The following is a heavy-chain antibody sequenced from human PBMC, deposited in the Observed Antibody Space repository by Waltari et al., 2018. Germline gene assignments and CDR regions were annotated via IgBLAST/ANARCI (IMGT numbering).Heavy chain of an antibody. CDR1: SYSIRSGYF. V-gene: IGHV4-38-2*02. CDR3: VRDLGGSGNSWFDA. J-gene: IGHJ5*02. Sequence: QVQLQESGPGLARPSETLSLTCDVSSYSIRSGYFWGWVRQPPGKGLKWIGSISHSATTYYNPSLKSRVTMSVDTSKNQFALKVTSVTAADTAIYYCVRDLGGSGNSWFDAWGQGTLVIVSS. CDR2: ISHSATT. D-gene: IGHD3-10*01.